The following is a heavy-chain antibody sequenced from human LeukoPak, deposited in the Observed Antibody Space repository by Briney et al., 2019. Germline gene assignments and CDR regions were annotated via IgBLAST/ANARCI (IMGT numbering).Heavy chain of an antibody. V-gene: IGHV3-30*04. CDR3: ARATEDYGDYTANYGMDV. Sequence: GGSLRLSCAASGFTINSYSMHWVRQAPGKGLEWVADISYGGSTKYYADSVKGRFTISRDNSKNTLYLQVNSLRAEDTAVYYCARATEDYGDYTANYGMDVWGQGATVTVSS. CDR2: ISYGGSTK. D-gene: IGHD4-17*01. J-gene: IGHJ6*02. CDR1: GFTINSYS.